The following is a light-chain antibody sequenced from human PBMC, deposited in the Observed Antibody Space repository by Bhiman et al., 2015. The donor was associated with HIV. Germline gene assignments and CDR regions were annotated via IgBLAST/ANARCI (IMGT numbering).Light chain of an antibody. CDR3: CSYAGTSYV. CDR2: EVN. CDR1: SSDVGSYNL. V-gene: IGLV2-23*02. Sequence: QSALTQPASVSGSPGQSITISCTGTSSDVGSYNLVSWYQQHPGKAPQIMIYEVNKRPSGVSNRFSGSKSGNTASLTISGLQAEDEADYYCCSYAGTSYVFGTGTKVTVL. J-gene: IGLJ1*01.